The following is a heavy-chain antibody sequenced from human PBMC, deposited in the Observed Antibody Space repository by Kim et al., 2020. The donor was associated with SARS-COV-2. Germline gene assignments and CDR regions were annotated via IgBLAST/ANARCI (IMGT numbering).Heavy chain of an antibody. D-gene: IGHD2-2*01. Sequence: SVKVSCKASGGTFSSYAISWVRQAPGQGLEWMGGIIPIFGTANYAQKFQGRVTITADESTSTAYMELSSLRSEDTAVYYCARGGDIVVVPAASEYYFDYWGQGTLVTVSS. CDR2: IIPIFGTA. V-gene: IGHV1-69*13. J-gene: IGHJ4*02. CDR3: ARGGDIVVVPAASEYYFDY. CDR1: GGTFSSYA.